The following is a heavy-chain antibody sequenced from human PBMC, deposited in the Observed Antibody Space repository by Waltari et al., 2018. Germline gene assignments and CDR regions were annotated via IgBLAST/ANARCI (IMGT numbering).Heavy chain of an antibody. CDR2: TIPIFGSP. CDR3: ARRKLGEAFDI. Sequence: QVRLVQSGAEVKKPGSSVRVSCRASGGNFGRYAITWVRQAPGQGLEWMGGTIPIFGSPMYAPKFQGRVSITADELTYTVYMELNSLRSDDTAIYYCARRKLGEAFDIWGQGTMVIVSS. J-gene: IGHJ3*02. CDR1: GGNFGRYA. V-gene: IGHV1-69*12. D-gene: IGHD3-16*01.